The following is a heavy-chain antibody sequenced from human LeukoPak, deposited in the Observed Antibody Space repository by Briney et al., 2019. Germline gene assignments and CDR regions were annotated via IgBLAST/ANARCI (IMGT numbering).Heavy chain of an antibody. J-gene: IGHJ6*02. CDR1: GFTFSSYW. D-gene: IGHD3-22*01. Sequence: GGSLRLSCAASGFTFSSYWMSWVRQAPGKGLEWVAVISYDGSNKYYADSVKGRFTISRDNSKNTLYLQMNSLRAEDTAVYYCARDITMIVVAPKGMDVWGQGTTVTVSS. CDR3: ARDITMIVVAPKGMDV. CDR2: ISYDGSNK. V-gene: IGHV3-30-3*01.